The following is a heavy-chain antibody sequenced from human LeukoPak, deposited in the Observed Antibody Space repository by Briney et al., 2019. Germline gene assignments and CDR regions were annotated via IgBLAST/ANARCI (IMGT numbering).Heavy chain of an antibody. CDR2: INPDGSVT. J-gene: IGHJ3*02. CDR1: GLTFNTYW. D-gene: IGHD1-26*01. CDR3: AKGKGATRYSRAFDI. V-gene: IGHV3-74*01. Sequence: GGSLRLSCLASGLTFNTYWMHWVRQVPGKGPVWVSRINPDGSVTWDADSVRGRFIISRDDAKNTLYLQMNSLRAEDTALYYCAKGKGATRYSRAFDIWGQGTMVTVSS.